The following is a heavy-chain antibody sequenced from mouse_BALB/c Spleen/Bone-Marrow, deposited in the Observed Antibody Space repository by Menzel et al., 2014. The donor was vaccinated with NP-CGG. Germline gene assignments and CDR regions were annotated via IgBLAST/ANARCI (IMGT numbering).Heavy chain of an antibody. V-gene: IGHV5-6*01. D-gene: IGHD4-1*01. CDR3: ARLGRDYFDS. J-gene: IGHJ2*01. CDR2: ISSGGSYT. CDR1: GFTFTSYG. Sequence: EVKLVESGGDLVKPGGSLKLSCAASGFTFTSYGMSWVRQTPDKRLEWVATISSGGSYTYYPDSVKGRFTISRDNAKNTLYLQVSSLKSEDTAMYYGARLGRDYFDSWGQGTTLTVSS.